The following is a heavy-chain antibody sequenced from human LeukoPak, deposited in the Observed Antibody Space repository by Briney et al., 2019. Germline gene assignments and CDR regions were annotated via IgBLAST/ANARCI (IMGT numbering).Heavy chain of an antibody. D-gene: IGHD3-9*01. V-gene: IGHV4-4*09. CDR2: IHTNGNN. CDR3: SRGYFDSRDSSNPFDN. J-gene: IGHJ4*02. CDR1: GASISNHY. Sequence: SETLTLTCTVAGASISNHYWSWIRQTPGKGLEWIGCIHTNGNNNYNPPLRGRVTMSVDTSKNQFSLKMTSVTAADTAVYYCSRGYFDSRDSSNPFDNWGQGTLVTVSS.